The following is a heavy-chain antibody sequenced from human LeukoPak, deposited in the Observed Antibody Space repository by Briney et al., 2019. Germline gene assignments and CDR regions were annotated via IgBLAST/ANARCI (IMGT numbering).Heavy chain of an antibody. J-gene: IGHJ3*02. CDR2: IYYSGST. Sequence: SETLSLTCTVSGGSISSYYWSWLRQPPGKGLEWIGYIYYSGSTNYNPSLRSRVTISVDTSKNQFSLKLSSVTAADTAVYYCAREGYCTNGVCYSDAFDIWGQGTMVTVSS. CDR1: GGSISSYY. CDR3: AREGYCTNGVCYSDAFDI. V-gene: IGHV4-59*01. D-gene: IGHD2-8*01.